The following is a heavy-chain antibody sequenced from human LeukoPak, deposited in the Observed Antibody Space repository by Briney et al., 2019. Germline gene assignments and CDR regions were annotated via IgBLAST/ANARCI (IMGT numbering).Heavy chain of an antibody. V-gene: IGHV4-61*02. Sequence: SETLSLTCPVSGGSISSGRYYGSCIRQPAGKGLEWIGRIYTSGSTNYNPSLKSRVTISVDTSKNQFSLKLSSVTAADTAGYYCARDMIPYYGMDVWGQGTTVTVSS. D-gene: IGHD3-16*01. J-gene: IGHJ6*02. CDR3: ARDMIPYYGMDV. CDR2: IYTSGST. CDR1: GGSISSGRYY.